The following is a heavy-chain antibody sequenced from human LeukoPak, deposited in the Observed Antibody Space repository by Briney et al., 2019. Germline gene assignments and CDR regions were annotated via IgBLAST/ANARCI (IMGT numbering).Heavy chain of an antibody. CDR2: IKQDGSEK. Sequence: PGGSLRLSRAASGFTFSSYWMSWVRQAPGKGREWVANIKQDGSEKYYVDSVKGRFTISRDNAKNSLYLQMNSLRAEDTAVYYCARDLRVGGHDYWGQGTLVTVSS. V-gene: IGHV3-7*01. D-gene: IGHD2-15*01. CDR3: ARDLRVGGHDY. J-gene: IGHJ4*02. CDR1: GFTFSSYW.